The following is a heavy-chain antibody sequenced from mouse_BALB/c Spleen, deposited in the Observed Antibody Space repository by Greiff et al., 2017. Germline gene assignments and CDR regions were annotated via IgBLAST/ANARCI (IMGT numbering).Heavy chain of an antibody. CDR3: ASHPQYYGSTYAMDY. D-gene: IGHD1-1*01. CDR1: GYSITSGYY. V-gene: IGHV3-6*02. CDR2: ISYDGSN. Sequence: VQLKESGPGLVKPSQSLSLTCSVTGYSITSGYYWNWIRQFPGNKLEWMGYISYDGSNNYNPSLKNRISITRDTSKNQFFLKLNSVTTEDTATYYCASHPQYYGSTYAMDYWGQGTSVTVSS. J-gene: IGHJ4*01.